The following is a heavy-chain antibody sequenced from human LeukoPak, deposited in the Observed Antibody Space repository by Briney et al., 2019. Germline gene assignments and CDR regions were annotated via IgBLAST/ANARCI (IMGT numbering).Heavy chain of an antibody. J-gene: IGHJ4*02. CDR1: GFTFSNYA. CDR3: AKDADYYDSSGYSYYFDY. D-gene: IGHD3-22*01. V-gene: IGHV3-23*01. CDR2: ISGSGDNT. Sequence: PGGSLRLSCAASGFTFSNYAMSWVRQAPGKGLEWVSAISGSGDNTYYADSVKGRFTVSRDNSKNTLYVQMKSLRAEDTAVYYCAKDADYYDSSGYSYYFDYWGQGTLVTVSS.